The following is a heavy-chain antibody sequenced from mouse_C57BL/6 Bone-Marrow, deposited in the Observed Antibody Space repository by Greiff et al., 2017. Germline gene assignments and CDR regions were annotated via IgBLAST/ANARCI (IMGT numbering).Heavy chain of an antibody. V-gene: IGHV1-69*01. J-gene: IGHJ2*01. CDR1: GYTFTSYW. D-gene: IGHD1-1*01. CDR2: IDPSDSYT. CDR3: ARDYYGSSYWSYYFDD. Sequence: QVQLQQPGAELVMPGASVKLSCKASGYTFTSYWMHWVKQRPGQGLEWIGEIDPSDSYTNYNQKFTGKSTLTVDKSSSTAYMQLSSLTSENSAVYYCARDYYGSSYWSYYFDDGGQGTTLTVSS.